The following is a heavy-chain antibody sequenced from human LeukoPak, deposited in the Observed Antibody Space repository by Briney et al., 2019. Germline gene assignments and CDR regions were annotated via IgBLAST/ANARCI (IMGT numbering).Heavy chain of an antibody. CDR3: ANEIRPNDH. Sequence: QPGGSLRLSCAASGFTFSDYAMSWVRQAPEKGLEWVSTISHVGGTYYADSVRGRFTISRDDSKNMVYLQMDSLRAEDTAVYYCANEIRPNDHWGQGTLVTVSS. CDR2: ISHVGGT. CDR1: GFTFSDYA. J-gene: IGHJ4*02. V-gene: IGHV3-23*01. D-gene: IGHD3-16*01.